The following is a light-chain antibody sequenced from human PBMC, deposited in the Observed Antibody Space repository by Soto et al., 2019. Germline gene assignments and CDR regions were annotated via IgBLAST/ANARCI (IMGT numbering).Light chain of an antibody. CDR3: QQWVT. V-gene: IGKV3-20*01. J-gene: IGKJ4*01. CDR1: QTISTTF. Sequence: EIVLTQSPGTLSLSPGERATLSCRASQTISTTFLTWYQQKPGQAPRLLIYSTSSRATGIPDRFSGSGSGTDFTLTISRLEPEDSAVYYCQQWVTFGXXX. CDR2: STS.